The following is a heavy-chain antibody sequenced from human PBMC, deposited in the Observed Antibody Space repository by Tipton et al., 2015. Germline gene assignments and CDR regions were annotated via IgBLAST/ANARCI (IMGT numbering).Heavy chain of an antibody. V-gene: IGHV4-61*01. CDR2: IFYSGST. CDR1: GGSVSSGSYY. J-gene: IGHJ6*02. D-gene: IGHD3-10*01. Sequence: TLSLTCTVSGGSVSSGSYYWSWIRQPPGKGLEWIGCIFYSGSTNYNPSLKSRVTISVDTSKNQFSLNLSSVTAADTAVYYCAGDVRVSGRRITMVRGSPGSGIDVWGQGTTVTAAS. CDR3: AGDVRVSGRRITMVRGSPGSGIDV.